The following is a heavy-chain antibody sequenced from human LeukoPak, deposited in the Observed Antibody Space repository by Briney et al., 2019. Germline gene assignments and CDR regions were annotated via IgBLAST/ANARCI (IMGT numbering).Heavy chain of an antibody. CDR2: IKSKTDGGTT. V-gene: IGHV3-15*01. CDR3: TTSMIVVVGFDY. J-gene: IGHJ4*02. Sequence: PGGSLRLSCAASGFTFSNAWMSWVRQAPGKGLEWVGRIKSKTDGGTTDYAAPVKGRFTVSRDDSKNTLYLQMNSLKTEDTAVYYCTTSMIVVVGFDYWGQGTLVTVSS. D-gene: IGHD3-22*01. CDR1: GFTFSNAW.